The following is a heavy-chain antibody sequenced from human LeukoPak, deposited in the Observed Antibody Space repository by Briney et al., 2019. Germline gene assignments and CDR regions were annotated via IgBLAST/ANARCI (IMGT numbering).Heavy chain of an antibody. Sequence: GGSLRLSCGVSGFTFSRYGMHWVRQAPGKGLEWVAVIWDDGTNKYYADSVKGRFTISRDNSKNTLYLQMNSLRVEDTAVYYCARDGGGYYFDSRELDYWGQGTLVTVSS. CDR1: GFTFSRYG. CDR3: ARDGGGYYFDSRELDY. V-gene: IGHV3-33*01. CDR2: IWDDGTNK. J-gene: IGHJ4*02. D-gene: IGHD3-22*01.